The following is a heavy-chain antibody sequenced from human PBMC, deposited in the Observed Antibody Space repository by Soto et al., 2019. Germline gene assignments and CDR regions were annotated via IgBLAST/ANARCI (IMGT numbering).Heavy chain of an antibody. CDR2: ISAHNGNT. D-gene: IGHD1-1*01. J-gene: IGHJ4*02. V-gene: IGHV1-18*01. CDR3: ARGRYGDY. Sequence: QVHLVQSGAEVKKPGASVKVSCKGSGYAFTTYGITWVRQAPGQGLEWMGWISAHNGNTNYAQKLQGRVTVTRDTATSTAYMELRSLRSDDTAVYYCARGRYGDYWGEGALVTVSS. CDR1: GYAFTTYG.